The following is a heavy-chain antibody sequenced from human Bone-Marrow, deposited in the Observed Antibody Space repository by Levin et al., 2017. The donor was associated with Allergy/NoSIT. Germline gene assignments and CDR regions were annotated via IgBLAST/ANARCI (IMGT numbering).Heavy chain of an antibody. Sequence: LRLSCTVSGASIRSADYYWTWIRQAPGKGLECIGDIYASGSSDYNPSLQSRATISFDTSKSQFSLKLSSVTAADTAVYSCARGYDILTGVLDFWGQGALVTVSS. CDR1: GASIRSADYY. CDR2: IYASGSS. CDR3: ARGYDILTGVLDF. D-gene: IGHD3-9*01. J-gene: IGHJ4*02. V-gene: IGHV4-30-4*01.